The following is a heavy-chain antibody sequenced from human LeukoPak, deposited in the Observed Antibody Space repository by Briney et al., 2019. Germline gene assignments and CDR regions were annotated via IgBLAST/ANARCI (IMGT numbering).Heavy chain of an antibody. V-gene: IGHV1-3*01. D-gene: IGHD6-19*01. CDR2: INAGNGNT. J-gene: IGHJ5*02. CDR1: GYTFTSYS. Sequence: ASVKVSCKASGYTFTSYSMHWVRQAPGQRLEWMGWINAGNGNTKFSQKFQGRVTITRDTSASTAYMELSSLRAEDTAVYYCARHRYSSGHNWFDPWGQGTLVTVSS. CDR3: ARHRYSSGHNWFDP.